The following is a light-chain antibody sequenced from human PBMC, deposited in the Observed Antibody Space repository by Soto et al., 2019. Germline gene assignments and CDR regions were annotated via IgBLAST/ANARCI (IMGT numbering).Light chain of an antibody. J-gene: IGKJ4*01. V-gene: IGKV1-39*01. CDR3: QQSYNTPRT. Sequence: DIQMTQSPSSLSASVGDRVTITCRASQSISNYLNWYQQKPGKAPKLLIYAASSLQSGVPSRFSGSGSGTDFTLTISSLQPEDFATYYCQQSYNTPRTFGGGTKVDI. CDR2: AAS. CDR1: QSISNY.